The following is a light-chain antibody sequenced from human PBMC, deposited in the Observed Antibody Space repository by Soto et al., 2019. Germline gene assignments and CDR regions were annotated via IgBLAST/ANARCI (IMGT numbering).Light chain of an antibody. V-gene: IGKV3-20*01. J-gene: IGKJ1*01. CDR2: GAS. CDR1: QSVSIY. Sequence: ENVLTQSPATLSLFPGERATLSCRASQSVSIYLAWYQQKPGQAPRLLIYGASSRATGIPDRFSGSGSGTDSTLTISRLEPEDFAVYYCQQYGSSPKTFGQGTKVDIK. CDR3: QQYGSSPKT.